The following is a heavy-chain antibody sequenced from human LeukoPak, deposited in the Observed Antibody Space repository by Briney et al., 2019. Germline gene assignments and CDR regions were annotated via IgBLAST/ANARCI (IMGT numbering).Heavy chain of an antibody. CDR3: ARGRSRYSGYDLIN. CDR2: INHSGST. Sequence: PSETLSLTCAVYGGSFSGYYWSWIRQPPGKGLEWIGEINHSGSTNYNPSLKSRVTISVDTSKNQFSLKLSSVTAADTAVYYCARGRSRYSGYDLINWGQGTLVTVSS. V-gene: IGHV4-34*01. CDR1: GGSFSGYY. J-gene: IGHJ4*02. D-gene: IGHD5-12*01.